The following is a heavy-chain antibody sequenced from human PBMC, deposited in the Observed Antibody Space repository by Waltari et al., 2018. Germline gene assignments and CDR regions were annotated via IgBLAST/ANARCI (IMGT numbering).Heavy chain of an antibody. CDR3: ARGPTSYDSSGYYYPDY. CDR1: GGSISSYY. J-gene: IGHJ4*02. CDR2: IYYSGST. V-gene: IGHV4-59*01. Sequence: QVQLQESGPGLVKPSETLSLTCTVSGGSISSYYWSWIRQPPGKGLEWIGYIYYSGSTNSNPSLKSRVTISVDTSKNQFSLKLSSVTAADTAVYYCARGPTSYDSSGYYYPDYWGQGTLVTVSS. D-gene: IGHD3-22*01.